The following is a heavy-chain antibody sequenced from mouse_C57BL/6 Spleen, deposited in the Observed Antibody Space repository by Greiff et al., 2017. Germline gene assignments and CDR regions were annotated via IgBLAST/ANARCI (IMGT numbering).Heavy chain of an antibody. CDR1: GYTFTSYT. CDR2: INPSSGYT. J-gene: IGHJ2*01. Sequence: QVQLKESGAELARPGASVKMSCKASGYTFTSYTMHWVNQRPGQGLEWIGYINPSSGYTKYNQKFKDKATLTADKSSSTAYMQLSSLTSEDSAVYYCARGYYFDYWGQGTTLTVSS. CDR3: ARGYYFDY. V-gene: IGHV1-4*01.